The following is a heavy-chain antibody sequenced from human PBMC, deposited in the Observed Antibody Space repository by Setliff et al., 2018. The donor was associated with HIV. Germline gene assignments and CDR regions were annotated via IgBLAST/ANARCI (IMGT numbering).Heavy chain of an antibody. V-gene: IGHV1-46*01. J-gene: IGHJ4*02. Sequence: ASVKVSCKASGYTFTSFYMHWVRQAPGQGLEWMGVINPGGGSTTYAQKFQGRVTMTRDTSTSTVYMELSSLTSEDTAVYYCARSPRYSSGWYFDYWGQGTLVTSPQ. CDR3: ARSPRYSSGWYFDY. CDR2: INPGGGST. CDR1: GYTFTSFY. D-gene: IGHD6-19*01.